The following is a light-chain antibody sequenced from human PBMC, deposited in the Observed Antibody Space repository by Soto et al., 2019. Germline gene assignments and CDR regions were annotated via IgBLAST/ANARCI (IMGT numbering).Light chain of an antibody. V-gene: IGLV1-44*01. CDR1: SSNIGGRT. J-gene: IGLJ1*01. CDR2: NNN. CDR3: AAWDDSLTANV. Sequence: QSIMTQPPAASGAPGQRFTISCSGSSSNIGGRTVNWYQQLPGTAPKLLIYNNNQRPSGVPDRFSGSKSGTSASLAITGLQSEDDADYYCAAWDDSLTANVFGVGTKVTVL.